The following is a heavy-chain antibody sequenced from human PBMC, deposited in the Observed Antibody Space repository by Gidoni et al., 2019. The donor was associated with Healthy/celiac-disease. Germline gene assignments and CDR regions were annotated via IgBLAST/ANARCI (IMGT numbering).Heavy chain of an antibody. CDR3: AKDYVGYSSSWFNWFDP. CDR2: ISGSGCST. V-gene: IGHV3-23*01. Sequence: EVQLLESGGGLVQPGGSLRLSCAASGFTFSSYAMSWVRQAPGKGLEWVSAISGSGCSTYYADSVKGRFTISRDNSKNTLYLQMNSLRAEDTAVYYCAKDYVGYSSSWFNWFDPWGQGTLVTVSS. CDR1: GFTFSSYA. J-gene: IGHJ5*02. D-gene: IGHD6-13*01.